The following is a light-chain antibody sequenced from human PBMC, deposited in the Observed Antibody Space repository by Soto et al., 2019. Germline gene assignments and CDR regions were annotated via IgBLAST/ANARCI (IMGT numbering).Light chain of an antibody. Sequence: QSVLTQPPSASGSLGQSVTISCTGTSSDVGAYNYVSWYQHRPGKAPQLLIYEVSKRPSGVPDRFFGSKSGNTASLTVSGLQAEDEADYYCSSFAGSYSPYVFGTGTKLTVL. CDR2: EVS. J-gene: IGLJ1*01. CDR3: SSFAGSYSPYV. V-gene: IGLV2-8*01. CDR1: SSDVGAYNY.